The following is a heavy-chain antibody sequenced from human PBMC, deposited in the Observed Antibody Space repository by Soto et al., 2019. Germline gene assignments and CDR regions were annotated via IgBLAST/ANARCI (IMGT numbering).Heavy chain of an antibody. J-gene: IGHJ6*03. V-gene: IGHV4-59*01. CDR2: IDDTRST. D-gene: IGHD3-3*01. CDR1: GDSISSSY. CDR3: ARGVLEWLLRDSYYYYMDV. Sequence: TSETLSLTCTVSGDSISSSYWNWIRQAPGKGLEWIGYIDDTRSTNYNPSLKSRVTLSVDPSNNKYSLKLSSVTAADTAVYYCARGVLEWLLRDSYYYYMDVWGKGTTVTVSS.